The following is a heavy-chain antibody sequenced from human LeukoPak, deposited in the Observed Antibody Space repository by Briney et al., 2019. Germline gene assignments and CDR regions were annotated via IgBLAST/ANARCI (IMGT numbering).Heavy chain of an antibody. V-gene: IGHV4-34*01. D-gene: IGHD6-13*01. CDR1: GGSFSGYY. CDR3: ARGIAAAGTRWFDP. J-gene: IGHJ5*02. CDR2: IYHSGST. Sequence: PSETLSLTCAVYGGSFSGYYWSWIRQPPGKGLEWIGEIYHSGSTNYNPSLKSRVTISVDKSKNQFSLKLSSVTAADTAVYYCARGIAAAGTRWFDPWGQGTLVTVSS.